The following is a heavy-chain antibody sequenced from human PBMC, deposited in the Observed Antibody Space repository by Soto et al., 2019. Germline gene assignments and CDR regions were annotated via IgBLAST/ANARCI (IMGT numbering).Heavy chain of an antibody. Sequence: GGSLRLSCAASGFTFSSYAMHWVRQAPGKGLEWVAVISYDGSNKYYADSVKGRFTISRDNSKNTLYLQMNSLRAEDTAVYYCARAGMWIQLWSYFDYWGQGTLVTVSS. V-gene: IGHV3-30-3*01. CDR2: ISYDGSNK. D-gene: IGHD5-18*01. CDR3: ARAGMWIQLWSYFDY. J-gene: IGHJ4*02. CDR1: GFTFSSYA.